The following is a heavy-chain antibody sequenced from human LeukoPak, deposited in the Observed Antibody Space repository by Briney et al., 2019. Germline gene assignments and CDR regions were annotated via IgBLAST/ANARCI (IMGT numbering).Heavy chain of an antibody. Sequence: SQTLSLTCTVSGGSISSGSYYWRWIRQPAGKGLEWIGRIYTSGSTNYNPSLKSRFTISVDTSKNTFSLKLSSVTAADTAVYYCASEAYDFWSGYYRRDYYYYYMDVWGKGTTVTVSS. CDR3: ASEAYDFWSGYYRRDYYYYYMDV. CDR2: IYTSGST. CDR1: GGSISSGSYY. J-gene: IGHJ6*03. V-gene: IGHV4-61*02. D-gene: IGHD3-3*01.